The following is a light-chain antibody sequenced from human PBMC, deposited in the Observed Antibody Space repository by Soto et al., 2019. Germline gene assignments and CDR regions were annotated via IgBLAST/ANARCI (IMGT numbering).Light chain of an antibody. CDR3: QQSYSTPHT. Sequence: DIQMTQSPSSLSASVGDRVTITCRASQSISSYLNWYQQKPWKAPMLLIYAVSSLQSVVPSRFSGSGSGTDFTLTITSLQPEDFATYYCQQSYSTPHTVGQGTKVEIK. CDR2: AVS. V-gene: IGKV1-39*01. CDR1: QSISSY. J-gene: IGKJ1*01.